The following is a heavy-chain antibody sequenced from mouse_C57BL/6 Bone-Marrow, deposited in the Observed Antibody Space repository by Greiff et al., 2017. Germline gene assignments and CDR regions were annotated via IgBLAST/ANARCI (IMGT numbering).Heavy chain of an antibody. D-gene: IGHD1-1*01. V-gene: IGHV1-84*01. CDR3: AREAYYYGSSPHWYVDV. CDR1: GYTFTDYY. CDR2: IYPGSGNT. J-gene: IGHJ1*03. Sequence: QVQLQQSGPELVKPGASVKISCKASGYTFTDYYINWVKQRPGQGLEWIGWIYPGSGNTKYNEKFKGKATLTVDTSSSTAYMQLSSLTSEDSAVYFCAREAYYYGSSPHWYVDVWAQGPRSPSPQ.